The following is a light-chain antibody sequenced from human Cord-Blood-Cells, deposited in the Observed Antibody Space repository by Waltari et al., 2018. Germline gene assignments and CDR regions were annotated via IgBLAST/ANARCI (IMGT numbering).Light chain of an antibody. CDR3: QQSYSTLWT. Sequence: DIQMTQSPSSLSASVGDTVTITCRASQSINSYLNWYQQKPGKAPQLLIYAASSWQSGVPSRFSGSGSGTDFSLAMSSLQREDFATYYCQQSYSTLWTFGQGTKVEIK. J-gene: IGKJ1*01. CDR1: QSINSY. CDR2: AAS. V-gene: IGKV1-39*01.